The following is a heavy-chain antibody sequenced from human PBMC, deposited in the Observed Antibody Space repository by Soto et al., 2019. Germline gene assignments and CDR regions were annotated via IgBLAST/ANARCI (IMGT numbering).Heavy chain of an antibody. CDR3: ARDGYYYDSSGYSN. V-gene: IGHV3-53*01. J-gene: IGHJ4*02. Sequence: GGSLRLSCAASGFTVSSSYMSWVRQAPGKGLEWVSIIYTGGGTYYADSVKGRFTISRDNSKNTLYPQMNSLRAEDTAVYYCARDGYYYDSSGYSNWGQGTLVTVSS. CDR2: IYTGGGT. D-gene: IGHD3-22*01. CDR1: GFTVSSSY.